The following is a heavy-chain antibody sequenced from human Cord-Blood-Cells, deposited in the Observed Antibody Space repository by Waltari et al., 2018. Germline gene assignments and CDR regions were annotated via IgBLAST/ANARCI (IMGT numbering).Heavy chain of an antibody. Sequence: QVQLVQSGAEVKKPGASVKVSCKASGYTFTSYGISWVRQAPGQGPEWMGWISAYNGNTNNAQKLQGRDTMTTDTSTSTAYRGRRSLRSDDTAVYYCARDEAGGGSYYYYYGMDVWGQGTTVTVSS. D-gene: IGHD1-26*01. CDR1: GYTFTSYG. CDR2: ISAYNGNT. CDR3: ARDEAGGGSYYYYYGMDV. V-gene: IGHV1-18*01. J-gene: IGHJ6*02.